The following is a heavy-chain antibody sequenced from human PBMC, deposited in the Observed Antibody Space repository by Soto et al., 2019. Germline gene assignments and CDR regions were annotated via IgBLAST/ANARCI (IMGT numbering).Heavy chain of an antibody. CDR1: GYSFTSYW. D-gene: IGHD3-10*01. J-gene: IGHJ6*02. V-gene: IGHV5-51*01. CDR3: ARQDGSGSLYYYYYYGMDV. Sequence: PGESLKISCKGFGYSFTSYWIGWVRQMPGKGLEWMGIIYPGDSDTRYSPSFQGQVTISADKSISTAYLQWSSLKASDIAMYYCARQDGSGSLYYYYYYGMDVWGQGTTVTVSS. CDR2: IYPGDSDT.